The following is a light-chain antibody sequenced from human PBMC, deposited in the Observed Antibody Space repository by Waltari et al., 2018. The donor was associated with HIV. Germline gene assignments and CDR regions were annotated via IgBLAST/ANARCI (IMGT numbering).Light chain of an antibody. V-gene: IGKV4-1*01. CDR1: QSLLFSSTGKNF. J-gene: IGKJ2*01. CDR2: WAT. Sequence: DIVMTQSPESLTVSLGARATINCKSSQSLLFSSTGKNFLAWYQLRPGQPPKVRLSWATSRETGVPERFGGTASGTNFTLTIDNFQAEDVAIYYCQQYFTNPRTFGQGTELQI. CDR3: QQYFTNPRT.